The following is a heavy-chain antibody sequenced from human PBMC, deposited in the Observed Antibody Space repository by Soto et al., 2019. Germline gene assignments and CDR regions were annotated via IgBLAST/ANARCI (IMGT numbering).Heavy chain of an antibody. CDR1: GFTFSSYG. V-gene: IGHV3-33*01. CDR2: IWYDGSNK. CDR3: ARPYCSSTSCHDAFDI. Sequence: QVQLVESGGGVVQPGRSLRLSCAASGFTFSSYGMHWVRQAPGKGLERVAVIWYDGSNKYYADSVKGRFTISRDNSKNTLYLQMNSLRAEDTAVYYWARPYCSSTSCHDAFDIWGQGTMVTVSS. D-gene: IGHD2-2*01. J-gene: IGHJ3*02.